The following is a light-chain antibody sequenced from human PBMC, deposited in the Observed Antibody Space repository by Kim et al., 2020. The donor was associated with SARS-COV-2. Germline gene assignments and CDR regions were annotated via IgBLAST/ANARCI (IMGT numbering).Light chain of an antibody. CDR3: QQRSKWPPT. J-gene: IGKJ4*01. CDR1: QSVSSD. Sequence: EIVLTQSPATLSLSPGERATLSCRTSQSVSSDLAWYQQKPGQAPRLLIYDASKRATGIPARFSGSGSGTDFSLTISSLEPEDFAVYYCQQRSKWPPTFGGGTKLEI. V-gene: IGKV3-11*01. CDR2: DAS.